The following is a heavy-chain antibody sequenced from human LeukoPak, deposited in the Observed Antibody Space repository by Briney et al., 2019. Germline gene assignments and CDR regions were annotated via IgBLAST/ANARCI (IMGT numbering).Heavy chain of an antibody. CDR2: LYPGVST. J-gene: IGHJ6*03. D-gene: IGHD3-22*01. CDR3: ARMKFYDSTGYSPGHYMDV. V-gene: IGHV4-4*07. CDR1: GGSISNYY. Sequence: SETLSLTCTVSGGSISNYYWSWIRQAPGKGLEWIGRLYPGVSTDYNPSLKSRVTMSLDASRNQFALKLSAVTAADTAVYYCARMKFYDSTGYSPGHYMDVWGKGTTVIVSS.